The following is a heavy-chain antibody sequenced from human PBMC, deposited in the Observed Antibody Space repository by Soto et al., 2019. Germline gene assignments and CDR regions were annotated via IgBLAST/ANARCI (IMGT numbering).Heavy chain of an antibody. V-gene: IGHV3-23*01. CDR3: VKDTVVVINGGDFDY. CDR2: IIGDAGST. J-gene: IGHJ4*02. CDR1: GFTYVKYA. D-gene: IGHD3-22*01. Sequence: EVQLLESGGALVQPGGSLRLSCEASGFTYVKYAMSWVRQAPGQGLEWVSGIIGDAGSTFYADSWKGRFTISRDNSKNTVYLQMNSLRVEDTAVYYCVKDTVVVINGGDFDYWGQGTLVTVSS.